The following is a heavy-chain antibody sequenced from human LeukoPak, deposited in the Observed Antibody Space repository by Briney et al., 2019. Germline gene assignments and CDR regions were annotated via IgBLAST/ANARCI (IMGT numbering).Heavy chain of an antibody. V-gene: IGHV3-21*01. CDR3: ARDDEYSYGTNHYFDY. D-gene: IGHD5-18*01. Sequence: GGSLRLSCAASGFTFSSYSMNWVRQAPGKGLEWVSSISSSSSYIYYADSVKGRFTISRDNAKNSLYLQMNSLRAEDTAVYYCARDDEYSYGTNHYFDYWGQGTLVTVSS. CDR1: GFTFSSYS. CDR2: ISSSSSYI. J-gene: IGHJ4*02.